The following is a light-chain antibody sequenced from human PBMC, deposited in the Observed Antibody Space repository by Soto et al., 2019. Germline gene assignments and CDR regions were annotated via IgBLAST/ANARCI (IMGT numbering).Light chain of an antibody. V-gene: IGKV3-20*01. CDR3: QQYGSSLTWT. CDR2: GAS. CDR1: QSVSNSY. J-gene: IGKJ1*01. Sequence: EIVLTPSPGTLSLSPGDRATLSCRASQSVSNSYLAWYQPKPGQAPRLLIYGASSRATGIPDRFSGSGSGTDFTLTISRVEPEDLAVYVGQQYGSSLTWTFGQGTKVDIK.